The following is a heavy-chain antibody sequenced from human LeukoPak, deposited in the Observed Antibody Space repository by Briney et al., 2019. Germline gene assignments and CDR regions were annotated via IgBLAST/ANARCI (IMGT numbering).Heavy chain of an antibody. D-gene: IGHD4-17*01. Sequence: GGSLRLSCAASGFIFSNYWMHWVRQAPGKGLVWVSRINSDGSTTSYADSVKGRFTISRDNAKNTLYLQMNSLRAEDTAVYYCARDHELYGDSRESYYMDVWGKGTTVTVSS. J-gene: IGHJ6*03. CDR2: INSDGSTT. CDR3: ARDHELYGDSRESYYMDV. V-gene: IGHV3-74*01. CDR1: GFIFSNYW.